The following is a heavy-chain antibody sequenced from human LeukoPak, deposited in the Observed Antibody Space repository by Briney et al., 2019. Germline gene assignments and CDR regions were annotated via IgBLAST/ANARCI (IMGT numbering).Heavy chain of an antibody. V-gene: IGHV1-2*02. J-gene: IGHJ6*02. CDR3: ARDFRHIMITFGGVIAPYGMDV. Sequence: DSVKVSCKVSGYTLTELSMHWVRQAPGQGLEWMGWINPNSGGTNYAQKFQGRVTMTRDTSISTAYMELSRLRSDDTAVYYCARDFRHIMITFGGVIAPYGMDVWGQGTTVTVSS. CDR1: GYTLTELS. D-gene: IGHD3-16*02. CDR2: INPNSGGT.